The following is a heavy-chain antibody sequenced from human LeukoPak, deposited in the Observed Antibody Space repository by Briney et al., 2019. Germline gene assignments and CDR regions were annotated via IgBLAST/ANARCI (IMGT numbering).Heavy chain of an antibody. V-gene: IGHV1-18*01. D-gene: IGHD3-22*01. CDR3: ARDPGIYYHDSSGRFDY. J-gene: IGHJ4*02. CDR1: GYTFTNYG. Sequence: ASVKDSCKASGYTFTNYGLSWVRQAPGQGLERMGWISGFNGITNYAQRLQGRVTMTTDTSTNTAYMELRSLRSDDTAVYYCARDPGIYYHDSSGRFDYWGQGTLVTVSS. CDR2: ISGFNGIT.